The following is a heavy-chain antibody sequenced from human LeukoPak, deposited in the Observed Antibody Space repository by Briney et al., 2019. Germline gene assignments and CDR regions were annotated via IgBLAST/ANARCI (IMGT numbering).Heavy chain of an antibody. V-gene: IGHV3-7*01. Sequence: GGSLRLSCAASGFTFSSYWMSWVRQAPGKGLEWVANIKQDGSEKYYVDSVKGRFTISRDNAKNSLYLQMNSLRAEDTAVYYCARGPTPSYYYGSGSYYSLDYWGQGTLVTVSS. CDR2: IKQDGSEK. CDR3: ARGPTPSYYYGSGSYYSLDY. J-gene: IGHJ4*02. D-gene: IGHD3-10*01. CDR1: GFTFSSYW.